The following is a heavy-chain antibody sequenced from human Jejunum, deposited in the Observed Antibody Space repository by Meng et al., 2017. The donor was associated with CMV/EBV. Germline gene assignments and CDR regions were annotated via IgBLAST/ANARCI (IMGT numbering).Heavy chain of an antibody. V-gene: IGHV3-9*01. D-gene: IGHD2-2*01. CDR1: DYY. Sequence: DYYMSWVRQAPGKGLEWVSGITWKGDTIGYADSVKGRFTISRDNAKKSLYLQMNSLRPEDTALYYCARDFQLYYYHYYGMDVWGQGTTVTVSS. CDR2: ITWKGDTI. J-gene: IGHJ6*02. CDR3: ARDFQLYYYHYYGMDV.